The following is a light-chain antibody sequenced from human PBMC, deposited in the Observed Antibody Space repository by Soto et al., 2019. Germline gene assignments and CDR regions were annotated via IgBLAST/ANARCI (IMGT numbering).Light chain of an antibody. V-gene: IGLV7-43*01. J-gene: IGLJ2*01. CDR2: STS. CDR3: LLYYGGARLI. Sequence: QAVVTQEPSLTVSPGETGTLTCASSAGQVTSGYYPNWFQQKPGQEPRPLIYSTSNRYSWTPARLSGSLLGDRAALTLSGVQPEDEAEYYCLLYYGGARLIFGGGTEVTVL. CDR1: AGQVTSGYY.